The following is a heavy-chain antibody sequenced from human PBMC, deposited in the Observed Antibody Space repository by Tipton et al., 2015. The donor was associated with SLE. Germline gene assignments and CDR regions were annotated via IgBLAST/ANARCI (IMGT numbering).Heavy chain of an antibody. CDR3: ARAVGAAFDD. J-gene: IGHJ4*02. V-gene: IGHV1-69*05. CDR1: GGTFSSYA. D-gene: IGHD3-16*01. Sequence: QSGPEVKKPGSSVKVSCKASGGTFSSYAISWVRQAPGQGLEWMGGINPIFGTANYAQKFQGRVTITTDESTSTAYMELRSLRSDDPAVYYCARAVGAAFDDWGQGTLGTVSS. CDR2: INPIFGTA.